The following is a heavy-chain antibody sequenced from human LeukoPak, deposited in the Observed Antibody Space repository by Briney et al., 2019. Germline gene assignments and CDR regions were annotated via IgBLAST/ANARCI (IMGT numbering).Heavy chain of an antibody. CDR3: ARLKGLLVYAIGPTGTFDY. D-gene: IGHD2-8*01. Sequence: SETLSLTCTVSGGSISSSSHYWGWIRQPPGKGLEWIGSIYYSGSTYYNPSLKSRVTISVDTSKNQFSLKLSSVTAADTAVYYCARLKGLLVYAIGPTGTFDYWGQGTLVTVSS. CDR1: GGSISSSSHY. CDR2: IYYSGST. J-gene: IGHJ4*02. V-gene: IGHV4-39*01.